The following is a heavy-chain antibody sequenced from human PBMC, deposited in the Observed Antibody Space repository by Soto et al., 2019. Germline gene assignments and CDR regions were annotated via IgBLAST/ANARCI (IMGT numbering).Heavy chain of an antibody. CDR1: GESISSGGYY. D-gene: IGHD6-6*01. Sequence: QVQLQESGPGLVKASQTLSLICSVSGESISSGGYYWSWIRHHPGKGLEWIGYIYDSESAYYNPSLNCRVISSIDTSKNHCGMKLSSVTAADTAVYYCAIASSSASAADYWGQGTLFPVSS. J-gene: IGHJ4*02. V-gene: IGHV4-31*03. CDR3: AIASSSASAADY. CDR2: IYDSESA.